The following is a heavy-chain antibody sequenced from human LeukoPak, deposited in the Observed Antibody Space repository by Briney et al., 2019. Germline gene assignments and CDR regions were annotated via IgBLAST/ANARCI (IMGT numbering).Heavy chain of an antibody. D-gene: IGHD6-19*01. CDR3: AKAIGSGWYPPPFDY. V-gene: IGHV3-21*01. CDR2: ISKSGDHI. CDR1: GFIFSSYS. Sequence: GGSLRLSCAASGFIFSSYSMNWVRQAPGKGLEWVSSISKSGDHINYVDSVKGRFTISRDNSKNTLYLQMNSLRAEDTAVYYCAKAIGSGWYPPPFDYWGQGTLVTVSS. J-gene: IGHJ4*02.